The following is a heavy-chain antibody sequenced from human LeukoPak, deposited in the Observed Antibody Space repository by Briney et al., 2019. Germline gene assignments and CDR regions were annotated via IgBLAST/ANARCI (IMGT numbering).Heavy chain of an antibody. CDR3: ARVSSWLAEYFQH. D-gene: IGHD6-13*01. J-gene: IGHJ1*01. Sequence: PGGSLRLSCAASGFTFSSYSMNWVRQAPGKGLEWVSSISSSSSYIYYADSVKGRFTISRDNAKNSLYLQMNSLRAEDTAVYYCARVSSWLAEYFQHWGQGTLVTVSS. CDR1: GFTFSSYS. CDR2: ISSSSSYI. V-gene: IGHV3-21*01.